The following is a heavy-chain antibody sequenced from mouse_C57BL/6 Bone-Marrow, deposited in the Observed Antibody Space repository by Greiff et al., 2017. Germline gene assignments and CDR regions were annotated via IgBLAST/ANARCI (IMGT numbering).Heavy chain of an antibody. V-gene: IGHV8-8*01. CDR3: ARPDSNYVLFAY. CDR1: GFSLSTFGMG. Sequence: QVTLKESGPGILQPSQTLSLTCSFSGFSLSTFGMGVGWIRQPSGKGLEWLAHIWWDDDKYYNPALKSRHTISKDTSKNQVFLKIANVDTADTATYSCARPDSNYVLFAYWGQGTLVTVSA. CDR2: IWWDDDK. D-gene: IGHD2-5*01. J-gene: IGHJ3*01.